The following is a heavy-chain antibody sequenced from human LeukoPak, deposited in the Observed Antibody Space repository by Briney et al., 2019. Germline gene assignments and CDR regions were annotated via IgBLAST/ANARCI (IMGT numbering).Heavy chain of an antibody. J-gene: IGHJ4*02. CDR2: INPNSGGT. D-gene: IGHD3-22*01. CDR3: ARGFLYYDSSGPGY. V-gene: IGHV1-2*02. Sequence: ASVKVSCKASGYTFTDYYMHWVRQAPGQGPEWMGWINPNSGGTNYAQKFQGRVTMTRDTSISTAYMELSRLRSEDTAVYYCARGFLYYDSSGPGYWGQGTLVTVSS. CDR1: GYTFTDYY.